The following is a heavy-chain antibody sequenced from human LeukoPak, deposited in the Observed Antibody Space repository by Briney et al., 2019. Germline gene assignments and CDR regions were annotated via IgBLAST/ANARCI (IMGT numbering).Heavy chain of an antibody. CDR2: INRDGSQT. CDR3: ARAGARGSVDY. J-gene: IGHJ4*02. D-gene: IGHD3-10*01. V-gene: IGHV3-7*01. Sequence: GGSLRLSCLASQFTFPIYWMSWVRQAPGKGLEWVANINRDGSQTFYVDSVTGRFTISRDNAKNSLYLQMNSLSAEDTPVYYCARAGARGSVDYWGQGTLVTVSS. CDR1: QFTFPIYW.